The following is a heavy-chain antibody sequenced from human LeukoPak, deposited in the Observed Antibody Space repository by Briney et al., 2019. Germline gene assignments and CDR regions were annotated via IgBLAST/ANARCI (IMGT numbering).Heavy chain of an antibody. CDR3: AKDLSIVGATGANWFDP. D-gene: IGHD1-26*01. J-gene: IGHJ5*02. CDR1: GGTFSSYA. V-gene: IGHV1-69*13. Sequence: GASVKVSCKASGGTFSSYAISWVRQAPGQGLEWMGGIIPIFGTANYAQKFQGRVTITADESTSTAYMELSSLRSEDTAVYYCAKDLSIVGATGANWFDPWGQGTLVTVSS. CDR2: IIPIFGTA.